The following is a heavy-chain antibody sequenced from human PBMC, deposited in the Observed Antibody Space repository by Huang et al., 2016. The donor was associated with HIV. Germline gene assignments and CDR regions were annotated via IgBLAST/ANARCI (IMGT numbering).Heavy chain of an antibody. CDR2: IRHDGNTK. J-gene: IGHJ4*02. V-gene: IGHV3-30*02. Sequence: QVQLVESGGGVVQPGGSLRLSCAASGFTFRTNGMHWVRQAPGKGREWVALIRHDGNTKFYTDSVKGRFTISRDNSKNTLSLQMNSLRPEDTAVYYCAKQAVIYPPYFDYWGQGTLLTVSP. CDR1: GFTFRTNG. CDR3: AKQAVIYPPYFDY.